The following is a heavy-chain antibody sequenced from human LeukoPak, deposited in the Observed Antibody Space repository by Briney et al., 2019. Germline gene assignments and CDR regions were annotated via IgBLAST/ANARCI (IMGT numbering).Heavy chain of an antibody. CDR2: ISERGGST. CDR1: GITLSSYG. D-gene: IGHD3-10*01. J-gene: IGHJ4*02. V-gene: IGHV3-23*01. CDR3: AKRGIVIRAVIIIGFHKEAYYFDY. Sequence: GGSLRLSCVVSGITLSSYGMSWVRQAPGKGLEWVSGISERGGSTNYADSVKGRFIISRDTSKNTVYLQMNSLRVEDTAVYFCAKRGIVIRAVIIIGFHKEAYYFDYWGQGILVTVSS.